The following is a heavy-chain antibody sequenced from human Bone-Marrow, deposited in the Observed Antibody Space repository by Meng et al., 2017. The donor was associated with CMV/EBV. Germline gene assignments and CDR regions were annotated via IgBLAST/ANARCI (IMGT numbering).Heavy chain of an antibody. D-gene: IGHD2-8*01. Sequence: SVKVSCKASGGTFSSYAISWVRQAPGQGLEWMGGIIPIFGTANYAQKFQGRVTITTDESTSTAYMELSSLRSEDTAVYYCAREGALGYCTNGVCYNWLDPWGQGTLVTVSS. V-gene: IGHV1-69*05. CDR1: GGTFSSYA. CDR3: AREGALGYCTNGVCYNWLDP. J-gene: IGHJ5*02. CDR2: IIPIFGTA.